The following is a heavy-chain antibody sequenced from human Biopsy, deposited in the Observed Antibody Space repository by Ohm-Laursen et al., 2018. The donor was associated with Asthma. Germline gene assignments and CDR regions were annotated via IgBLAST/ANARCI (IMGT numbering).Heavy chain of an antibody. Sequence: TLSLTCTVSGGSINIGDYYWSWIRQNPVKGLEWIGHIYYSGSTYYNPSLKSRVSISLDTSKNQFSLSLTSVTAADTAVYYCARTTYGHDGFDPWGQGTLVTVSS. D-gene: IGHD4-17*01. CDR3: ARTTYGHDGFDP. J-gene: IGHJ5*02. CDR1: GGSINIGDYY. V-gene: IGHV4-31*03. CDR2: IYYSGST.